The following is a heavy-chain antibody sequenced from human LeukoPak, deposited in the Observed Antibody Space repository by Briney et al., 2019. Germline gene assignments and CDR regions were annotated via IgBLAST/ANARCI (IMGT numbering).Heavy chain of an antibody. CDR2: INPNSGDT. CDR3: ARENISFGGGTAFDP. D-gene: IGHD3-3*01. J-gene: IGHJ5*02. CDR1: GSTFTAYY. Sequence: GASVKVSCKASGSTFTAYYMHWVRQAPGQGLEWMGWINPNSGDTSYAQKFQGRVTMTGDASISTAYMELSRLRSDDTAVYYCARENISFGGGTAFDPWGQGTLVTVSS. V-gene: IGHV1-2*02.